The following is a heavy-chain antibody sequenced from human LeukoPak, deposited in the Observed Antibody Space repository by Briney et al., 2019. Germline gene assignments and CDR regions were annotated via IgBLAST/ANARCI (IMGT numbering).Heavy chain of an antibody. Sequence: GGSLRLSCAASGFTFSSYGMHWVRQAPGKGLEWVSSISSSSSYIYYADSVKGRFTISRDNAKNSLYLQMNSLRAEDTAVYYCARDRGLMTYAFDIWGQGTMVTVSS. CDR2: ISSSSSYI. D-gene: IGHD2-21*02. CDR1: GFTFSSYG. V-gene: IGHV3-21*01. J-gene: IGHJ3*02. CDR3: ARDRGLMTYAFDI.